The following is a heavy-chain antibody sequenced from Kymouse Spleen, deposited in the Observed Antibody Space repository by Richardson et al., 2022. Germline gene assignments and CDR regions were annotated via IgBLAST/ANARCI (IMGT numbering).Heavy chain of an antibody. V-gene: IGHV4-34*01. CDR1: GGSFSGYY. J-gene: IGHJ4*02. CDR3: ARLLTGDQGFDY. CDR2: INHSGST. D-gene: IGHD7-27*02. Sequence: QVQLQQWGAGLLKPSETLSLTCAVYGGSFSGYYWSWIRQPPGKGLEWIGEINHSGSTNYNPSLKSRVTISVDTSKNQFSLKLSSVTAADTAVYYCARLLTGDQGFDYWGQGTLVTVSS.